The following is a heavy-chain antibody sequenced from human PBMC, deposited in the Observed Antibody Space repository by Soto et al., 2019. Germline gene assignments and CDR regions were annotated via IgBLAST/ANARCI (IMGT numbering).Heavy chain of an antibody. D-gene: IGHD3-3*02. Sequence: QVQLEQSGAEVKKPGSSVRVSCKASGGTFSTSAISWVRQAPGQGLEWMGGIIPIFRRPDYAQKFQGRGTVTAYESTSTAYMEWSGLRSDDTAVYYFARDKDRPQLGGNYYYILGVWGQGTTITVSS. CDR2: IIPIFRRP. CDR1: GGTFSTSA. J-gene: IGHJ6*01. CDR3: ARDKDRPQLGGNYYYILGV. V-gene: IGHV1-69*12.